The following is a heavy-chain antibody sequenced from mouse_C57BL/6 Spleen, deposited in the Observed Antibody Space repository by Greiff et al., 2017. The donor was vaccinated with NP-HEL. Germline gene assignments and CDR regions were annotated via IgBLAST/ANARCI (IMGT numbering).Heavy chain of an antibody. Sequence: QVQLQQPGTELVKPGASVKLSCKASGYTFTSYWMHWVKQRPGQGLEWIGNINPSNGGTNDNEKFTSKATLTVAKSSSTAYIQLRSLTSEDSAVYYCARGWYYGSSDYWGQGTPLTVSS. J-gene: IGHJ2*01. CDR1: GYTFTSYW. V-gene: IGHV1-53*01. CDR2: INPSNGGT. D-gene: IGHD1-1*01. CDR3: ARGWYYGSSDY.